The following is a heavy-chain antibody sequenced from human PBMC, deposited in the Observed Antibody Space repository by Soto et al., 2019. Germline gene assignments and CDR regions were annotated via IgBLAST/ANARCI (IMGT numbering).Heavy chain of an antibody. CDR1: GGSITSSY. V-gene: IGHV4-59*01. J-gene: IGHJ5*02. Sequence: QVQLQESGPGLVKPSETLSLTCSVSGGSITSSYWCWIRQSTGEGLEWIGYISDTGTTTYNPSLMGRVTISVDTSKTAFSLKVTALTAADTAVYFCARALWYSSGWYQNNWFDPWGQGTLVTVAS. CDR3: ARALWYSSGWYQNNWFDP. CDR2: ISDTGTT. D-gene: IGHD6-19*01.